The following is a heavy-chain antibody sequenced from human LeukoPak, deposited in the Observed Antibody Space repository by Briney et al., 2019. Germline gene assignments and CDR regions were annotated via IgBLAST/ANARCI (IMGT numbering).Heavy chain of an antibody. CDR2: ITSGGDT. CDR3: TKCAAGGGSCYGWY. J-gene: IGHJ4*02. V-gene: IGHV3-23*01. Sequence: GGSLRLSCAASGFTSNSYAMTWVRQAPGKGLEWVSAITSGGDTYYADSVKGRFTISRDNSKNTLYLQMSNLGAEDTAVYYCTKCAAGGGSCYGWYWGQGTLVTVSS. D-gene: IGHD2-15*01. CDR1: GFTSNSYA.